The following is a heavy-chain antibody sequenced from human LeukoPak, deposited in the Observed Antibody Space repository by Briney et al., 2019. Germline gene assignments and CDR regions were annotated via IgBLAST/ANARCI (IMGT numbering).Heavy chain of an antibody. CDR2: INTKSKSI. D-gene: IGHD3-9*01. CDR1: GFTFNTYT. J-gene: IGHJ4*02. CDR3: VRDQDWAFDY. V-gene: IGHV3-48*04. Sequence: GGSLRLSCAASGFTFNTYTMNWVRQAPGKGLEWLSFINTKSKSIYYADSVEGRFTISRDNAKNSLYLQMNSLRAEDTALYYCVRDQDWAFDYWGQGTLVTVPS.